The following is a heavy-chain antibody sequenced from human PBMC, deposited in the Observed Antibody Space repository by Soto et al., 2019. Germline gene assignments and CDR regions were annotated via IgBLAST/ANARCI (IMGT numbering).Heavy chain of an antibody. V-gene: IGHV1-69*13. CDR2: IIHIFGTA. D-gene: IGHD3-3*01. CDR3: AKDPHSFWYLGWFAP. Sequence: GCSVKVSCKASGGTLTSYAISWVRQAPGQGLEWMGGIIHIFGTANYAQKFQGRVTITANESTSTAYMELSSLRSEDTAVYYCAKDPHSFWYLGWFAPWGLETRVPASS. CDR1: GGTLTSYA. J-gene: IGHJ5*02.